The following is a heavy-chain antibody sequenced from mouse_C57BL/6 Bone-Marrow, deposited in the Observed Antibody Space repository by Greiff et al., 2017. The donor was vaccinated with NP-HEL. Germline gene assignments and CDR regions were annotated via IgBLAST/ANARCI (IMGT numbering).Heavy chain of an antibody. V-gene: IGHV1-9*01. J-gene: IGHJ2*01. CDR3: ARDYCGSSY. CDR2: ILPGSGNT. Sequence: QVQLQQSGAELMKPGASVKLSCKATGYTFTGNWIEWVKQRPGHGLEWIGEILPGSGNTYYNERFKGKATFTADTSSNTAYMQLSSLTTEDSAIYYCARDYCGSSYWGQGTTLTVSS. D-gene: IGHD1-1*01. CDR1: GYTFTGNW.